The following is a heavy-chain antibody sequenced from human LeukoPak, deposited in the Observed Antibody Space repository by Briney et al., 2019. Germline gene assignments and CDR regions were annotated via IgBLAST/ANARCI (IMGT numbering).Heavy chain of an antibody. Sequence: GGSLRLSCTASGFSFPDYPMGWVRQAPGKGLEWVGAIGSKTYGGTTEYVAYVKGRFTISRDDSKSIAYLQMNSLGTEDTAVYYCTRDLGSSGYFDSWGQGTLVTVSS. D-gene: IGHD3-10*02. CDR2: IGSKTYGGTT. CDR1: GFSFPDYP. J-gene: IGHJ4*02. CDR3: TRDLGSSGYFDS. V-gene: IGHV3-49*04.